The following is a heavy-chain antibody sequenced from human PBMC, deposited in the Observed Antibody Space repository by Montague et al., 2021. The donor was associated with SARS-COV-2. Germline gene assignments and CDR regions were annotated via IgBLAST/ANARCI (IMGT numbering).Heavy chain of an antibody. CDR3: ARAPIYSSSWYAYFDY. CDR1: GGSTNYYY. D-gene: IGHD6-13*01. Sequence: SETLSLTCIVSGGSTNYYYWSWIRQSPGKGLEWIGYVYYSGSTNXXPSLKSRVTMSIDRSKNQFSLRLTSVTAADTAMYFCARAPIYSSSWYAYFDYWGQGTLVTVSS. J-gene: IGHJ4*02. V-gene: IGHV4-59*01. CDR2: VYYSGST.